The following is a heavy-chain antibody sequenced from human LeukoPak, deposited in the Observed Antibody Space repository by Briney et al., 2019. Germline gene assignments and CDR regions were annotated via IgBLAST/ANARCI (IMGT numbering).Heavy chain of an antibody. CDR3: VREGLVVVGAARGY. Sequence: GGSLRLSCAASGFTFSSYAMSWVRQAPGKGLEWVSVIYSGGSTNYADSVKGRFTISRDNSKNTLYLQMNSLRAEDTAVYYCVREGLVVVGAARGYWGQGTLVTVSS. V-gene: IGHV3-66*01. CDR1: GFTFSSYA. CDR2: IYSGGST. D-gene: IGHD2-15*01. J-gene: IGHJ4*02.